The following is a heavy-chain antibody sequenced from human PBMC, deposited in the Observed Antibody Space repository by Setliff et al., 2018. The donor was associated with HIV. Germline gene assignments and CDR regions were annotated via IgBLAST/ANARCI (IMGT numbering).Heavy chain of an antibody. V-gene: IGHV1-46*01. CDR2: INPSGGRT. Sequence: GASVKVSCKASGYAFTSQFMHWVRQAPGQGLEWMGIINPSGGRTSYAQKFQGRLTMTRDTSRSTVYMELSSLRSEDTAVYYCARCYYDSSGPTDAFDIWGQGTVVTVS. D-gene: IGHD3-22*01. J-gene: IGHJ3*02. CDR3: ARCYYDSSGPTDAFDI. CDR1: GYAFTSQF.